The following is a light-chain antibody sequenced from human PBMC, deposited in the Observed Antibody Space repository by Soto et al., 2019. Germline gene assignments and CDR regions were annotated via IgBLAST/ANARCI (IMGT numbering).Light chain of an antibody. V-gene: IGLV2-14*01. J-gene: IGLJ1*01. CDR1: SSDVGGYNY. CDR2: EVS. CDR3: SSYTSSNNYV. Sequence: QSVLTQPASVSGSAGQTITLSCTGTSSDVGGYNYVSWYQQHPGKAPKLMIYEVSKRPSEVFNRFSGSKSGNTASLTISGLQAEDEADYYCSSYTSSNNYVFGTGTKVTVL.